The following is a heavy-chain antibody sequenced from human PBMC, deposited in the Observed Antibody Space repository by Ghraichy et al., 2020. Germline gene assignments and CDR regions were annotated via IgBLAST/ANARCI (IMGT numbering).Heavy chain of an antibody. Sequence: GGSLRLSCAASGFTFSSYWMSWVRQAPGKGLEWVANIKQDGSEKYYVDSVKGRFTISRDNAKNSLYLQMNSLRAEDTAVYYCARSYYDYVWGSYRHNAFDIWGQGTMVTVSS. J-gene: IGHJ3*02. CDR2: IKQDGSEK. V-gene: IGHV3-7*01. D-gene: IGHD3-16*02. CDR3: ARSYYDYVWGSYRHNAFDI. CDR1: GFTFSSYW.